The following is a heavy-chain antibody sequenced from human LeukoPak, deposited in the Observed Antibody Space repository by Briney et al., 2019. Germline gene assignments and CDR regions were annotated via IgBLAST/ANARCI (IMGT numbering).Heavy chain of an antibody. D-gene: IGHD5-12*01. J-gene: IGHJ4*02. CDR3: ARGSYSGYAYFDY. Sequence: SETLTLTCTVSGGSISSQYWSWIRQPPGKGPEWIGYIYYSGSTNYNPSLKSRVTISVDTSKNQFSLKLSSVTAADTAVYYCARGSYSGYAYFDYWGQGTLVTVSS. V-gene: IGHV4-59*11. CDR2: IYYSGST. CDR1: GGSISSQY.